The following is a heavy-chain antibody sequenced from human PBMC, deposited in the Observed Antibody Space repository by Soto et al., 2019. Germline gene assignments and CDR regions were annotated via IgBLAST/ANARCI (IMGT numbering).Heavy chain of an antibody. J-gene: IGHJ5*02. Sequence: PGGSLRLSCAASGFTFSSYGMHWVRQAPGKGLEWVAVIWYDGSNKYYADSVKGRFTISRDNSKNTLYLQMNSLRAEDTAVYYCAREVVPAAMHFSSANWFDPWGQGTLVTVSS. CDR2: IWYDGSNK. CDR1: GFTFSSYG. V-gene: IGHV3-33*01. D-gene: IGHD2-2*01. CDR3: AREVVPAAMHFSSANWFDP.